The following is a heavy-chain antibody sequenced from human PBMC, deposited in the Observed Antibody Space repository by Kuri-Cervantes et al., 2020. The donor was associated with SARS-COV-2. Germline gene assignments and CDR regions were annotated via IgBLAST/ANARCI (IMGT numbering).Heavy chain of an antibody. D-gene: IGHD3-22*01. J-gene: IGHJ6*03. Sequence: SETLSLTRTVSGGSISSHYWSWIRQPPGKGLEWIGYIYYSGSTNYNPSLKSRVTISVDTSKNQFSLKLSSVTAADTAVYYCARDLYYYDSSGYEYYYYYYMDVWGKGTTVTVSS. V-gene: IGHV4-59*11. CDR2: IYYSGST. CDR3: ARDLYYYDSSGYEYYYYYYMDV. CDR1: GGSISSHY.